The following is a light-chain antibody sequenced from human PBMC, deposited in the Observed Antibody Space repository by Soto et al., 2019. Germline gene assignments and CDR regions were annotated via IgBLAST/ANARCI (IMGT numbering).Light chain of an antibody. CDR3: QTWTTGIVV. CDR2: VDFDGSH. CDR1: SGHRSFA. J-gene: IGLJ3*02. V-gene: IGLV4-69*01. Sequence: QPVLTQSPSASPTLGASVTLTCTVSSGHRSFAIAWHQKHPEKGPRYLMKVDFDGSHTKGDGVPDRFSGSSSGAERYLIISSLQSDDEADYYCQTWTTGIVVFGDGTKLTVL.